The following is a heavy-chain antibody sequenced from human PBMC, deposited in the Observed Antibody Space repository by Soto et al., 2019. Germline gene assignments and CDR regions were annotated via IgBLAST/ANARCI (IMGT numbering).Heavy chain of an antibody. CDR2: IYYSGST. Sequence: SETLSLTCTVSGGSISSSSYYWGWIRQPPGKGLEWIGSIYYSGSTYYNPSLKSRVTISVDTSKNQFPLKLSSVTAADTAVYYCASGRGTGTTNYYYYYGMDVWGQGTTVTVSS. J-gene: IGHJ6*02. CDR3: ASGRGTGTTNYYYYYGMDV. V-gene: IGHV4-39*01. CDR1: GGSISSSSYY. D-gene: IGHD1-1*01.